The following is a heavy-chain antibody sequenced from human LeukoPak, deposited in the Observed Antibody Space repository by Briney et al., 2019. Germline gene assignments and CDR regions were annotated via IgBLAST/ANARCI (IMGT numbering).Heavy chain of an antibody. Sequence: SETLSLTCSVSDGSINSNYDYWGWIRQPPGKGLEWIGSVAYNGNTFHNPSLKSRLTMSVDTSKNQFSLKLSSVTAADTAVYYCARDWTTVKAFDIWGQGTMVTVSS. V-gene: IGHV4-39*07. J-gene: IGHJ3*02. D-gene: IGHD4-17*01. CDR2: VAYNGNT. CDR1: DGSINSNYDY. CDR3: ARDWTTVKAFDI.